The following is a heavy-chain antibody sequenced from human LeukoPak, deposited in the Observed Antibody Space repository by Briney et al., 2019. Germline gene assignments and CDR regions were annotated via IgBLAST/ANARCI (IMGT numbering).Heavy chain of an antibody. J-gene: IGHJ3*02. V-gene: IGHV1-69*04. CDR1: GGTFSSYS. CDR3: AREPEPAITLVRGEVFDI. CDR2: IIPILGIA. D-gene: IGHD3-10*01. Sequence: SVKVSCKASGGTFSSYSISWVRQAPGQGLEWMGRIIPILGIANYAQKFQGRVTITADKSTSTAYMELSSLRSEDTAVYYCAREPEPAITLVRGEVFDIWGQGTMVIVSS.